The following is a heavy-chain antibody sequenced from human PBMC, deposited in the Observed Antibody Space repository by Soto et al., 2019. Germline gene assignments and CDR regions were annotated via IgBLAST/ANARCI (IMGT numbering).Heavy chain of an antibody. V-gene: IGHV3-11*01. CDR3: ARESGHGAPTFHYFEN. CDR2: ISNSGKTT. D-gene: IGHD4-17*01. CDR1: GITLSGHY. J-gene: IGHJ4*01. Sequence: KPGGSLRLSCAASGITLSGHYMSWIRQAPGKGLEWVSQISNSGKTTNYADSVEGRFTISRDNDKNSLFLQMDSLRAEDTATYYCARESGHGAPTFHYFENWGQGTLVTVSS.